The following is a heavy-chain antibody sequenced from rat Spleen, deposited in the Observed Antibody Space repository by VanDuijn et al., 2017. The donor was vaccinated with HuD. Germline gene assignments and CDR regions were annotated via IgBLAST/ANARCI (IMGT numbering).Heavy chain of an antibody. D-gene: IGHD4-3*01. J-gene: IGHJ2*01. CDR1: GFNFNDYW. CDR2: INKDSRTI. V-gene: IGHV4-2*01. CDR3: VREAFGVDY. Sequence: EVKLVESGGGLVQPGRSLKLSCAASGFNFNDYWMGWVRQAPGKGLEWIGEINKDSRTIKYTPSLKDKFTISRDNAQNTPYLQMTKLGSEDTAIYYCVREAFGVDYWGQGVMVTVSS.